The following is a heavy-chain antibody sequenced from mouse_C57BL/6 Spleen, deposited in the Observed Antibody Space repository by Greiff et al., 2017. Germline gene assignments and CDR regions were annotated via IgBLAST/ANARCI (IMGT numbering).Heavy chain of an antibody. CDR2: ISTYSGDA. CDR1: GYTFTDYA. Sequence: VKLMESGPELVRPGVSVKISCKGSGYTFTDYAMPWVKQSHAKSLEWIGAISTYSGDASYNQTFKDKATMTVDKSSSTAYMELARLTCEEAAVYYCARSGYPFAYWGQGTLVTVSA. CDR3: ARSGYPFAY. J-gene: IGHJ3*01. D-gene: IGHD2-2*01. V-gene: IGHV1-67*01.